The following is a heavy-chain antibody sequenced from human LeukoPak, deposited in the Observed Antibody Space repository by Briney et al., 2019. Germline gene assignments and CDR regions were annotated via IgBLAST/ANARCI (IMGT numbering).Heavy chain of an antibody. CDR2: IKEDGSEK. CDR1: GFTFSRYW. D-gene: IGHD3-10*01. Sequence: GGSLRLSCAASGFTFSRYWMSWVRQAPGKGLEWVANIKEDGSEKYYVDSVKGRFTISRDNAKNTLYLQMNSLRAEDTAVYYCARDPYYGSGSFDYWGQGTLVTVSS. V-gene: IGHV3-7*01. CDR3: ARDPYYGSGSFDY. J-gene: IGHJ4*02.